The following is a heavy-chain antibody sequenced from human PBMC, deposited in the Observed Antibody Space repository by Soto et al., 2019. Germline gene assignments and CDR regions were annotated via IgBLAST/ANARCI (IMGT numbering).Heavy chain of an antibody. D-gene: IGHD2-15*01. J-gene: IGHJ4*02. Sequence: QVQLVQSGAEVKKPGSSVKVSCKASGGTFSSYAISWVRQAPGQGPEWMGGIIPIFGTANYAQKFQGRVTFTEDESTSTASMELSSLRSEDTAVYYCARESRYCSGGRCYFLPGIDEWGQRTLVTVSS. CDR2: IIPIFGTA. CDR1: GGTFSSYA. V-gene: IGHV1-69*12. CDR3: ARESRYCSGGRCYFLPGIDE.